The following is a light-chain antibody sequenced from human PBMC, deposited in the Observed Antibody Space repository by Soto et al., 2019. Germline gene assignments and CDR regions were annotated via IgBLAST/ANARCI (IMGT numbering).Light chain of an antibody. CDR2: SNN. J-gene: IGLJ3*02. CDR1: RSNIGSNY. CDR3: ATWDDSLSGGV. Sequence: QSVLTQPPSTSGTPGQRVTISCSGSRSNIGSNYVYWYQQLPGTAPKLLIYSNNQRPSGVPDRFSGFKSGTSASLAISWLRSEDEADYYCATWDDSLSGGVFGGGTQLTVL. V-gene: IGLV1-47*02.